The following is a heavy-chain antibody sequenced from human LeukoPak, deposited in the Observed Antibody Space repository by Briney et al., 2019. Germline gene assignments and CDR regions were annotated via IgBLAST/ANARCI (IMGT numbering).Heavy chain of an antibody. J-gene: IGHJ3*02. CDR2: IRSSSRHI. CDR1: GFTFSCHS. CDR3: ARDGTIVGVVTVSRVFDI. D-gene: IGHD3-3*01. V-gene: IGHV3-21*01. Sequence: PGGSLRLSCAASGFTFSCHSMNWVRQAPGKVLEWDSSIRSSSRHIYYADSVKGRSSISRHNPMNSLYLQMNTLRAEDTAVYYCARDGTIVGVVTVSRVFDIWGQGTMVTAS.